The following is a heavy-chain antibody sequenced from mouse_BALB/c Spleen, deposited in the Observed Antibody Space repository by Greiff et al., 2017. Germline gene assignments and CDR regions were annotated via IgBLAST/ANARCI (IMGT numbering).Heavy chain of an antibody. CDR3: AREGITTVVATRYAMDY. CDR2: INPYNDGT. CDR1: GYTFTSYV. Sequence: EVQLQQSGPELVKTGASVKMSCKASGYTFTSYVMHWVKQKPGQGLEWIGYINPYNDGTKYNEKFKGKATLTSDKSSSTAYMELSSLTSEDSAVYYCAREGITTVVATRYAMDYWGQGTSVTVSS. D-gene: IGHD1-1*01. V-gene: IGHV1-14*01. J-gene: IGHJ4*01.